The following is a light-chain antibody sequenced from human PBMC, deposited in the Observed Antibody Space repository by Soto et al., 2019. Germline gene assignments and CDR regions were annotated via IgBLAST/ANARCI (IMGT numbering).Light chain of an antibody. J-gene: IGKJ4*01. V-gene: IGKV1-12*01. CDR3: QPANSFPLT. Sequence: DIQMTQSPSSVSASVVDRVTITCRASQDISSCLAWYQHHPGKAPKLLIYAASSLQSGVPSRFSGSGSGTDFTLTISSLQPEDFATYYCQPANSFPLTFGGGTKVEIK. CDR1: QDISSC. CDR2: AAS.